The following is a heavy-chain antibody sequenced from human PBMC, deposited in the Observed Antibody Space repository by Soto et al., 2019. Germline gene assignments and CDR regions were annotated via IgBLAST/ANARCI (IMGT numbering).Heavy chain of an antibody. CDR3: ARDPGYSSSWKKSYYYYGMDV. D-gene: IGHD6-13*01. Sequence: SQTLSLTCAISGDSVSSNSAAWNWIRQSPSRGLEWLGRTYYRSKWYSDYAVSVKSRITINPDTSKNQFSLQLNSVTPEDTAVYYCARDPGYSSSWKKSYYYYGMDVWGQGTTVTVSS. V-gene: IGHV6-1*01. CDR1: GDSVSSNSAA. J-gene: IGHJ6*02. CDR2: TYYRSKWYS.